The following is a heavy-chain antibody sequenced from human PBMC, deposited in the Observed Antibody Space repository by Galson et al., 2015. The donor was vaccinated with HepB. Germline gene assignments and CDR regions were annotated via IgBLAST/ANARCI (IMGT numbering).Heavy chain of an antibody. Sequence: SVKVSCKASGYRFTGHYMHWVRQAPGQGLEWMGRINPDSGGTNYAQKFQGRVTMTRDTSISTAYMELSSLRSDDTAVYFCARGPPIVVLVAATIDYWGQGTLVTASS. CDR3: ARGPPIVVLVAATIDY. V-gene: IGHV1-2*06. CDR2: INPDSGGT. J-gene: IGHJ4*02. D-gene: IGHD2-15*01. CDR1: GYRFTGHY.